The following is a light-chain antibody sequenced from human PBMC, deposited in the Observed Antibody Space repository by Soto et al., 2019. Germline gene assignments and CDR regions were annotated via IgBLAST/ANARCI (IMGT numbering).Light chain of an antibody. CDR2: DVS. CDR1: SSDVGGYNY. J-gene: IGLJ1*01. Sequence: QSALTQPRSVSGSPGQSVTISCTGTSSDVGGYNYVSWYQQHPGKAPKLMIYDVSKRPSGVPDRFSGSKSGNTAPLTISGLQAEDEADYYCCSYAGSYKKVFGTGTKVTVL. CDR3: CSYAGSYKKV. V-gene: IGLV2-11*01.